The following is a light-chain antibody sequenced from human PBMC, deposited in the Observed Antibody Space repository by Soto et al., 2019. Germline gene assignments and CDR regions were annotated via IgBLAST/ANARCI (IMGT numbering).Light chain of an antibody. CDR1: QSVISSY. Sequence: EIVLTQSPGTLSLSPGERDTLSCRASQSVISSYLAWYQQKPGQAPRPLIYGASSRAIGIPDRCSGSGSGTDFTLTISRLEPEDFSVYYCQQYCSSPWTCGQGTKVEIK. CDR2: GAS. J-gene: IGKJ1*01. CDR3: QQYCSSPWT. V-gene: IGKV3-20*01.